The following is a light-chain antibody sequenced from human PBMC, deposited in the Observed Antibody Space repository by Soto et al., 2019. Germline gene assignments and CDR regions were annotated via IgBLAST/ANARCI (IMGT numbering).Light chain of an antibody. V-gene: IGKV3-11*01. CDR2: DAS. CDR1: RGIDTY. J-gene: IGKJ2*01. CDR3: QQYNNWPPYT. Sequence: EIVLTQSPATLSLSPGERATLSCRASRGIDTYLAWYQQKRGQAPRLLIYDASNRTTGIPARFSGGGSGTDFTLSISSLETDDFAVYYCQQYNNWPPYTFGQGTKLEIK.